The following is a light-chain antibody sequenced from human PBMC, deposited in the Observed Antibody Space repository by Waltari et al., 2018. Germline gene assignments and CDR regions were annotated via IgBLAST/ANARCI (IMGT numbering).Light chain of an antibody. Sequence: QSALTQPASVSGSPGQSITISCTGTSSDAGRYNYACWYQQPPGEAPKPIIYAVTNRASGISHRFSASKSGNTASLTISGLQAEDEADYYCTSYTSTNTLVIGTGTTVIVL. CDR3: TSYTSTNTLV. J-gene: IGLJ1*01. CDR1: SSDAGRYNY. V-gene: IGLV2-14*01. CDR2: AVT.